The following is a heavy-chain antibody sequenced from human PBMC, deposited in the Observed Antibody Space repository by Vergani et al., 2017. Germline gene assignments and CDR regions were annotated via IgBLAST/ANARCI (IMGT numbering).Heavy chain of an antibody. CDR1: GYILGNYG. D-gene: IGHD1-26*01. J-gene: IGHJ6*03. CDR2: ISGNRGNT. V-gene: IGHV1-18*01. CDR3: TTMGRSGRFPAYHYYMDV. Sequence: QIQLVQSGADVKKPGASMKVSCKASGYILGNYGISWVRQAPGQGLEWMGWISGNRGNTYYGQKFQGRVTMTTDTAANTAYMDLRSLKSDDTATYYCTTMGRSGRFPAYHYYMDVWGKGTTVVVSS.